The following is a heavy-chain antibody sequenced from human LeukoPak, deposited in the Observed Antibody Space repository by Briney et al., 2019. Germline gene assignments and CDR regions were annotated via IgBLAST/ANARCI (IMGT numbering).Heavy chain of an antibody. J-gene: IGHJ3*02. CDR3: AREGGYYDSSGYYEVGAFDI. CDR2: ISGSGGST. CDR1: GFTFSSYA. Sequence: GGSLRLSCAASGFTFSSYAMSWVRQAPGKGLEWVSAISGSGGSTYYADSVKGRFTISRDNSKNTLYLQMNSLRAEDTAVYYCAREGGYYDSSGYYEVGAFDIWGQGTMVTVSS. V-gene: IGHV3-23*01. D-gene: IGHD3-22*01.